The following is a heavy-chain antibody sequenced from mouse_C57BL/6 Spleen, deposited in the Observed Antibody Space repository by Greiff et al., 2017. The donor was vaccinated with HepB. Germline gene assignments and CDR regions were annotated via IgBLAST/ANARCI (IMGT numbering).Heavy chain of an antibody. V-gene: IGHV1-59*01. CDR2: IDPSDSYT. D-gene: IGHD1-1*01. J-gene: IGHJ4*01. CDR3: ARDYGSSYPYAMDY. CDR1: GYTFTSYW. Sequence: VQLQQSGAELVRPGTSVKLSCKASGYTFTSYWMNWVKQRPGQGLEWIGVIDPSDSYTNYNQKFKGKATLTVDTSSSTAYMQLSSLTSEDSAVYYFARDYGSSYPYAMDYWGQGTSVTVSS.